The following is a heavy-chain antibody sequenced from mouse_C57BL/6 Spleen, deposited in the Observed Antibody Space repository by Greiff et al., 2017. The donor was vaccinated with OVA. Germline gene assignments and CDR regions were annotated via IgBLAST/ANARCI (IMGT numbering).Heavy chain of an antibody. Sequence: EVQRVESGGGLVQPGGSMKLSCVASGFTFSNYWMNWVRQSPETGLEWVAQIRLKSDNYATHYAESVKGRFTISRDDSKSSVYLQMNNLRAEDTGIYYCTVGYYDYDRVDYWGQGTTLTVSS. J-gene: IGHJ2*01. D-gene: IGHD2-4*01. CDR2: IRLKSDNYAT. CDR3: TVGYYDYDRVDY. V-gene: IGHV6-3*01. CDR1: GFTFSNYW.